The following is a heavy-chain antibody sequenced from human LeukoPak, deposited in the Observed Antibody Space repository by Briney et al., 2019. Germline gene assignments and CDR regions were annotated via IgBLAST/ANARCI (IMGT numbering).Heavy chain of an antibody. V-gene: IGHV1-2*02. CDR2: INPNSGDT. D-gene: IGHD3-16*01. CDR3: ARGDLYGRGRGWFDP. J-gene: IGHJ5*02. Sequence: GASVKVSCKASGYTFTGYYMHWRRQAPGLGLEWMGWINPNSGDTYYAQKFQGRVTMTRDTSIATVYMEFSSLTSDDTAVYHCARGDLYGRGRGWFDPWSQGSLVIVSS. CDR1: GYTFTGYY.